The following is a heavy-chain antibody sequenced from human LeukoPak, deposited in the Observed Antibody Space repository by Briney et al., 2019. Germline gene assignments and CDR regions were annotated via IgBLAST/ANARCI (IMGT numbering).Heavy chain of an antibody. J-gene: IGHJ4*02. CDR3: ARDSTGGYPDY. CDR1: GYTFTDYY. V-gene: IGHV1-2*02. D-gene: IGHD7-27*01. CDR2: ISPNSGGT. Sequence: GASVKVSCKASGYTFTDYYIHWVRQAPGQGLEYMGWISPNSGGTNYAQMFQGRVTMTSDTSINKAFMELRSLRSDDTAVYYCARDSTGGYPDYWGQGTLVTVSA.